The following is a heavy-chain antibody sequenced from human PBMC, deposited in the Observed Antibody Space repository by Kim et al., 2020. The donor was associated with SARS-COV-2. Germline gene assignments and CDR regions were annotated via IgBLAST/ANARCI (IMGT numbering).Heavy chain of an antibody. CDR2: ISSSSSYI. J-gene: IGHJ4*02. D-gene: IGHD6-19*01. V-gene: IGHV3-21*01. Sequence: GGSLRLSCAASGFTFSSYSMNWVRQAPGNGLEWVSSISSSSSYIYYADSVKGRFTISRDNAKNSRYLQMNSLRAEDTAVYYCAREPAIAVAPDYWGQGTLVTVSS. CDR1: GFTFSSYS. CDR3: AREPAIAVAPDY.